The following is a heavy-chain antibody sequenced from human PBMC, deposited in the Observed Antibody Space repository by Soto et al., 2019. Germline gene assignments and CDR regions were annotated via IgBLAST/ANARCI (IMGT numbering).Heavy chain of an antibody. CDR1: GYTFTSYD. CDR2: MNPNSGNT. D-gene: IGHD6-13*01. CDR3: ARGVARKQQLVHNY. J-gene: IGHJ4*02. Sequence: ASVKVSCKASGYTFTSYDINWVRQATGQGLEWMGWMNPNSGNTGYAQKFQGRVTMTRNTSISTAYMELSSLRSEDTAVYYCARGVARKQQLVHNYWGQGTLVTVSS. V-gene: IGHV1-8*01.